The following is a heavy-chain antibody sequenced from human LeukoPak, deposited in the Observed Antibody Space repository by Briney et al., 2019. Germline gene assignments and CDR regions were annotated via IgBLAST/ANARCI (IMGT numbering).Heavy chain of an antibody. V-gene: IGHV4-39*07. CDR3: ARSATVTTGYFDY. Sequence: NSSETLSLTCSVSGGSISSTGHYWGWIRQSPEKGLDWIGSIYSNGNTYYNPSVKSRVTMSVDTSKNQFSLKLTSMTAAETAVCYCARSATVTTGYFDYWGQGALVTVSS. D-gene: IGHD4-17*01. J-gene: IGHJ4*02. CDR2: IYSNGNT. CDR1: GGSISSTGHY.